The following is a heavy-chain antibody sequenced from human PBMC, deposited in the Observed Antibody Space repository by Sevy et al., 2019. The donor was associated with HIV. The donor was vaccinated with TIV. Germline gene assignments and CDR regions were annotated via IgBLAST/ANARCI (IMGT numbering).Heavy chain of an antibody. Sequence: ASVKVSCKVSGYTLTKLSIHWVRQAPGKGLEWMGDFDPQDGETIYAQRFQGRVTMTEDTSKDTAYMVLSSLTSEDTAVYYCAMGGLGYCGCASCYQGDWFDPWGQGTLVTVSS. CDR2: FDPQDGET. CDR3: AMGGLGYCGCASCYQGDWFDP. D-gene: IGHD2-15*01. V-gene: IGHV1-24*01. CDR1: GYTLTKLS. J-gene: IGHJ5*02.